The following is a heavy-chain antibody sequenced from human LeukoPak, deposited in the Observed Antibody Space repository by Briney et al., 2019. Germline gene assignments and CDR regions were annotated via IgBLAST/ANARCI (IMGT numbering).Heavy chain of an antibody. Sequence: SETLSLTCTVSGGSISSYYWSWIRQPPGKGLERIGYIYYSGSTNYNPSLKSRVTISVDTSKNQFSLKLSSVTAADTAVYYCASRSWFGELLVYDYWGQGTLVTVSS. V-gene: IGHV4-59*08. CDR3: ASRSWFGELLVYDY. D-gene: IGHD3-10*01. J-gene: IGHJ4*02. CDR2: IYYSGST. CDR1: GGSISSYY.